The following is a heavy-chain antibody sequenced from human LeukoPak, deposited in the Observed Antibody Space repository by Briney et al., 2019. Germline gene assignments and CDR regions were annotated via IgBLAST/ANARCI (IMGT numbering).Heavy chain of an antibody. CDR1: GGSISSYY. CDR2: IYYSGST. Sequence: SETLSLTCTVSGGSISSYYWSWIRQPPGKGLEWIGYIYYSGSTNYNPSLKSRVTISVDTSKNQFSLKLSSVTAADTAVYYCARTRYSSSWYLDYWGQGALVTVSS. J-gene: IGHJ4*02. CDR3: ARTRYSSSWYLDY. V-gene: IGHV4-59*08. D-gene: IGHD6-13*01.